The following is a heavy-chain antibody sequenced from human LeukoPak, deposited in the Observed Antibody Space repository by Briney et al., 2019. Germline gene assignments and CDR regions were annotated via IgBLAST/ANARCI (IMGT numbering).Heavy chain of an antibody. CDR1: GFTFSGSA. CDR2: IRGKANNYAT. D-gene: IGHD4-23*01. Sequence: PGGSLRLSCAASGFTFSGSAMHWVRQASGKGLEWVGRIRGKANNYATLYAASVKGMFTISRDDSKNTAYLQMNGLKTEDTAVYYCTRLLGGGLYGGSFDCWGQGTLVTVSS. V-gene: IGHV3-73*01. J-gene: IGHJ4*02. CDR3: TRLLGGGLYGGSFDC.